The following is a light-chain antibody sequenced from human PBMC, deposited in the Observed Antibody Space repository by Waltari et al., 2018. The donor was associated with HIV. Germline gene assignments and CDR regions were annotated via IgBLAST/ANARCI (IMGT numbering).Light chain of an antibody. J-gene: IGLJ1*01. CDR1: HTDLGTSTF. V-gene: IGLV2-14*01. CDR2: EVS. Sequence: QSALTQPASVSGSPGQSITLSCTGTHTDLGTSTFVSWYQHHPGKAPNLLIYEVSSRPSGVSNRFSGSKSGNTASLTISGLQADDEADYYCSSFTRSSQYVFGTGTKVTVL. CDR3: SSFTRSSQYV.